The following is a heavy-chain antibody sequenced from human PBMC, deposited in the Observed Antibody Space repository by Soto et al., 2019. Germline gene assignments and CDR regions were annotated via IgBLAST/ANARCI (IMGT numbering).Heavy chain of an antibody. J-gene: IGHJ4*02. Sequence: QVQLQESGPGLVKPSETLSLTCTVSGGSISSYYWSWIRQPPGKGLEWIGYIYYSGSTNYNPSLMSRFIRSVDTSKNQFSLTLSSVTAADTAVYYCARGYDFWSGIGIDYWGQGTLVTVSS. CDR2: IYYSGST. CDR3: ARGYDFWSGIGIDY. D-gene: IGHD3-3*01. CDR1: GGSISSYY. V-gene: IGHV4-59*01.